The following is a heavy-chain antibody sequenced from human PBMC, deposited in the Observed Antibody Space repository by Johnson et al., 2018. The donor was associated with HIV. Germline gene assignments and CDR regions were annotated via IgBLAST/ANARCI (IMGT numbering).Heavy chain of an antibody. CDR1: GFTFSDYY. D-gene: IGHD5-24*01. V-gene: IGHV3-11*04. CDR3: AREMATIRGYAFDI. Sequence: VQVVESGGGLVKPGGSLRLSCAASGFTFSDYYMSWIRQAPGKGLEWVSYISSSGSTIYYADSVKGRFTISRDNSKNTLYLQMNSLRAEDTAVYYCAREMATIRGYAFDIWGQGTMVTVSS. CDR2: ISSSGSTI. J-gene: IGHJ3*02.